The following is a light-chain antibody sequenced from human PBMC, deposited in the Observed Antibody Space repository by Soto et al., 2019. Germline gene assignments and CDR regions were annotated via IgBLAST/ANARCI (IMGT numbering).Light chain of an antibody. CDR3: QQYGSSGT. CDR1: QSVSNNS. Sequence: PCRGSVSLSVGAGSMISSRASQSVSNNSLAWYQQKPGQAPRLLIYGASNRATGIPDRFSASGSRTDFTLTISSLPPEALAVYYCQQYGSSGTFPQGTQVDIK. CDR2: GAS. J-gene: IGKJ1*01. V-gene: IGKV3-20*01.